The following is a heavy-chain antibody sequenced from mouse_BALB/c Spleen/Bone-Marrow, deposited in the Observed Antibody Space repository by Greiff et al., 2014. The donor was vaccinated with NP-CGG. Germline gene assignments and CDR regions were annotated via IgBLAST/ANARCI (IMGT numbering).Heavy chain of an antibody. CDR3: ARYDYRYSWFAY. CDR1: GFNIKDTY. Sequence: VHVKQSGAELVKPGASVKLSCTASGFNIKDTYMHWVKQRPEQGLEWIGRIDPANGNTKCDPKFQGKATITTDTSSNTAYLQLRSLTSEDTAVYYCARYDYRYSWFAYWGQGTLVTVSA. D-gene: IGHD2-14*01. V-gene: IGHV14-3*02. CDR2: IDPANGNT. J-gene: IGHJ3*01.